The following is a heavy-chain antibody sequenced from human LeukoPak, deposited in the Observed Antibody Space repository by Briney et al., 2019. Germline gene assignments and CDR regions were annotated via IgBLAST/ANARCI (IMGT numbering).Heavy chain of an antibody. J-gene: IGHJ4*02. D-gene: IGHD3-16*02. V-gene: IGHV1-18*01. CDR2: NSAYNGNT. CDR1: GYTFTSYG. Sequence: ASVKVSCKASGYTFTSYGISWVRQAPGQGLEWMGWNSAYNGNTNYAQKLQGRVTMTTDTSTSTAYMELRSLRSDDTAVYYCARDAFGGVIAPTQEFDYWGQGTLVTVSS. CDR3: ARDAFGGVIAPTQEFDY.